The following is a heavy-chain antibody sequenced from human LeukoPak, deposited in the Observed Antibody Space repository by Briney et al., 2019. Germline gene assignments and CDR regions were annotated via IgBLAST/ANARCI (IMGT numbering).Heavy chain of an antibody. J-gene: IGHJ4*02. CDR3: ARDLEAAAGRPPFDY. Sequence: GGSLRLSCAASGFTFSSYAMHWVRQAPGKGLEWVAVISYDGSNKYYADSVKGRFTISRDNAKNSLYLQMNSLRAEDTAVYYCARDLEAAAGRPPFDYWGQGTLVTVSS. CDR2: ISYDGSNK. D-gene: IGHD6-13*01. CDR1: GFTFSSYA. V-gene: IGHV3-30*04.